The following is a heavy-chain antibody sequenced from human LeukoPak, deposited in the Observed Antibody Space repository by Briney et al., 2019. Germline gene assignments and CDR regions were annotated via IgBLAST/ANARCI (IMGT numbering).Heavy chain of an antibody. Sequence: GGSLRLSCVASGFAFRSYSLNWVRQAPGKGLEWVSSISSSGAYIYYADSFKGRFTISRDNAKDSVYLQMNGLRDDDTAVYYCVRGTGYDFLSGKNFGQFYFEYWGQGTLVTVSS. CDR3: VRGTGYDFLSGKNFGQFYFEY. D-gene: IGHD3-3*01. V-gene: IGHV3-21*01. J-gene: IGHJ4*02. CDR2: ISSSGAYI. CDR1: GFAFRSYS.